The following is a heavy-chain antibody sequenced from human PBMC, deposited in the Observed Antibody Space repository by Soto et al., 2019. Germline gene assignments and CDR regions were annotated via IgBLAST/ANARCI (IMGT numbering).Heavy chain of an antibody. CDR2: ISYDGSNK. J-gene: IGHJ4*02. D-gene: IGHD1-7*01. V-gene: IGHV3-30-3*01. CDR1: GFTFSSYA. Sequence: GGSLRLSCAASGFTFSSYAMHWVRQAPGKGLEWVAVISYDGSNKYYADSVKGRFTISRDNSKNTLYLQMNSLRAEDTAVYYCARPMPDNWNSTLDYWGQGTLVTVSS. CDR3: ARPMPDNWNSTLDY.